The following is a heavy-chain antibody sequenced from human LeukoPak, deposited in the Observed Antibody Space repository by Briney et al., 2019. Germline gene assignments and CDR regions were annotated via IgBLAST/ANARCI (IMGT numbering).Heavy chain of an antibody. Sequence: SETLSLTCTVSGGSISSGDYYWSWIRQPPGKGLEWIGYIYYSGSTYYNPSLKSRVTISVDTSKNQFSLKLSSVTAADTAEYYCAREGWELTNWYFDLWGRGTLVTVSS. CDR3: AREGWELTNWYFDL. CDR1: GGSISSGDYY. D-gene: IGHD1-26*01. J-gene: IGHJ2*01. V-gene: IGHV4-30-4*01. CDR2: IYYSGST.